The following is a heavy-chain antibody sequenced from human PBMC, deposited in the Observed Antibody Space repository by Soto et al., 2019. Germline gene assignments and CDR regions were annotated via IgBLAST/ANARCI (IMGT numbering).Heavy chain of an antibody. J-gene: IGHJ6*02. Sequence: SETLSLTCAGYGWSFSGYYWRWIRQPPGKGLGWVGEINHGGSTNYNPSLKSRVTTSVDTSKNQCSLQLSSVTAADTAVYSCARYSRGPSKLQWLVGTYGMDVWGQGTRVTVPS. CDR2: INHGGST. CDR1: GWSFSGYY. V-gene: IGHV4-34*01. D-gene: IGHD6-19*01. CDR3: ARYSRGPSKLQWLVGTYGMDV.